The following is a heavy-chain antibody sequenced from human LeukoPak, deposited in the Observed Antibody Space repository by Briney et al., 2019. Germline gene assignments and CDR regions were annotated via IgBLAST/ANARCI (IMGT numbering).Heavy chain of an antibody. Sequence: PGGSLRLSCAASGFIFSTYRMHWLRQAPGKGLQWVALISYDGRNKYYADPVKGRFTISRDNSRNTLYLQMNSLKSEDTAVYYCARICSGGSCYFPSIWGQGTMVTVSS. J-gene: IGHJ3*02. CDR1: GFIFSTYR. D-gene: IGHD2-15*01. CDR2: ISYDGRNK. V-gene: IGHV3-30*04. CDR3: ARICSGGSCYFPSI.